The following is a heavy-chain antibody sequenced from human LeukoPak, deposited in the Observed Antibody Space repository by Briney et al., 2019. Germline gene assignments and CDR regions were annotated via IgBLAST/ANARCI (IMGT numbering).Heavy chain of an antibody. J-gene: IGHJ4*02. D-gene: IGHD2-15*01. V-gene: IGHV3-23*01. Sequence: GGSLRLSCAASGFTFSSYAMSWVRQAPVKGLEWVSAISGSGGSTYYADSVKGRFTISRDNSKNTLYLQMNSLRAEDTAVYYCAKDDYFSCKWYYFDYWGQGTLVTVSS. CDR3: AKDDYFSCKWYYFDY. CDR1: GFTFSSYA. CDR2: ISGSGGST.